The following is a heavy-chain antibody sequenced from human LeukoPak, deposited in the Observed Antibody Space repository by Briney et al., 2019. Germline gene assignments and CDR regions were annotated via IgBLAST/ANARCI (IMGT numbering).Heavy chain of an antibody. Sequence: PLETLSLTCTVSGGSISSYYWSWIRQPPGKGLEWIGYIYYSGSTNYNPSLKSRVTISVDTSKNQFSLKLSSVTAADTAVYYCARGKVGAYYYMDVWGKGTTVTVSS. V-gene: IGHV4-59*01. CDR3: ARGKVGAYYYMDV. D-gene: IGHD1-26*01. CDR2: IYYSGST. CDR1: GGSISSYY. J-gene: IGHJ6*03.